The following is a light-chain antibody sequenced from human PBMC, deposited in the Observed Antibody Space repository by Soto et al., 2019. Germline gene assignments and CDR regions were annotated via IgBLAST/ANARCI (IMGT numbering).Light chain of an antibody. CDR1: DNIVHW. CDR3: QQYNSYSAT. J-gene: IGKJ1*01. CDR2: KAA. V-gene: IGKV1-5*03. Sequence: DIQMTQSPSTLSASVGDRVAITCRASDNIVHWVAWYQQKPGKAPKLLIYKAANLADEVPSRFNGSGSGTHFTLTITSLQPDDSATYYCQQYNSYSATFGQGTKVDIK.